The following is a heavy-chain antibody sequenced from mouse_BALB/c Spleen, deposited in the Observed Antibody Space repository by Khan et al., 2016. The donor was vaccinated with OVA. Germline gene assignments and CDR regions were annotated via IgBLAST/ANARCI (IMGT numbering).Heavy chain of an antibody. Sequence: EVKLEESGPGLVKPSQSLSLTCTVTGYSITSDYAWNWIRQFPGNKLEWMGYISYSGSTSYTPSLKSRISITRDTSKNQFFLQLNSVTTEDTATYYGTRGRDYWGQGTLVTVSA. CDR2: ISYSGST. J-gene: IGHJ3*01. V-gene: IGHV3-2*02. CDR3: TRGRDY. D-gene: IGHD3-3*01. CDR1: GYSITSDYA.